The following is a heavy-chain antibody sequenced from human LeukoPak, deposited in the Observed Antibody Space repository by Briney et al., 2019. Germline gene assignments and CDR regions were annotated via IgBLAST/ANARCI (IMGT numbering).Heavy chain of an antibody. J-gene: IGHJ4*02. Sequence: PGGSLRLSCVASGFAFTSSAMSWVRQAPGKGLDWVSGISGSGGSIYYADSVKGRFTISRDNSKNTLYLQMNSLRAEDTAVYYCAKGVIRAFDYWGQGTLVTAPS. V-gene: IGHV3-23*01. CDR3: AKGVIRAFDY. D-gene: IGHD3-16*02. CDR2: ISGSGGSI. CDR1: GFAFTSSA.